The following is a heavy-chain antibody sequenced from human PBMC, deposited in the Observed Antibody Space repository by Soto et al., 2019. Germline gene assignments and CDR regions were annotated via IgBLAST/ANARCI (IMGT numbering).Heavy chain of an antibody. D-gene: IGHD4-17*01. Sequence: GESLKSSCKGSGYSFTSYWISWVRQMPGEGLEWVGRIDPSDSYTNYSPSFQGHVTISADKSISTAYLQWSSLKASDTAMYYWARQLSVTLGYDYWGQGTRVNVSS. V-gene: IGHV5-10-1*01. J-gene: IGHJ4*02. CDR2: IDPSDSYT. CDR3: ARQLSVTLGYDY. CDR1: GYSFTSYW.